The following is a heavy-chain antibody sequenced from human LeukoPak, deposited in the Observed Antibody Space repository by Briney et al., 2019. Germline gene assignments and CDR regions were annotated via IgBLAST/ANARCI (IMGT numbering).Heavy chain of an antibody. Sequence: GGSLRLSCAASGFTFSSYAMHWVRQAPGKGLEWVAVISYDGSNKYYADSVKGRFTISRDNSKNTLYLQMNSLRAEDTAVYYCARGRTFWTLGYWGQRTLVTVSS. CDR1: GFTFSSYA. J-gene: IGHJ4*02. CDR3: ARGRTFWTLGY. D-gene: IGHD3/OR15-3a*01. CDR2: ISYDGSNK. V-gene: IGHV3-30*01.